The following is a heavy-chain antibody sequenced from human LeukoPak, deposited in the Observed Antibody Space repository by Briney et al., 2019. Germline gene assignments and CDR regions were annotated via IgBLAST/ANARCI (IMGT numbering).Heavy chain of an antibody. V-gene: IGHV1-69*05. J-gene: IGHJ4*02. Sequence: GASVKVSCKASGGTFSSYAISWVRQAPGQGLEWMGGIIPIFGTANYAQKFQGRVTITTDESTSTAYMELSSLRSEDTAVYYCARGSGSYSHFDYWGQGTLVTVSS. CDR3: ARGSGSYSHFDY. D-gene: IGHD3-10*01. CDR2: IIPIFGTA. CDR1: GGTFSSYA.